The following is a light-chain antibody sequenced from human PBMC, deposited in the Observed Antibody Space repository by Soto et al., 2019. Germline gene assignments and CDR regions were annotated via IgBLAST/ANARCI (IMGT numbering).Light chain of an antibody. CDR2: GVS. CDR1: QSVSGCD. V-gene: IGKV3-20*01. Sequence: VLTQSPGTLSLSPGERATLSCRSSQSVSGCDLAWYQQKPGQAPSLLISGVSNRATGTPDRFRGSGSGTDFTLTISSLEPEDFAVFYCHQYGISPPTFGPGTKVEI. CDR3: HQYGISPPT. J-gene: IGKJ1*01.